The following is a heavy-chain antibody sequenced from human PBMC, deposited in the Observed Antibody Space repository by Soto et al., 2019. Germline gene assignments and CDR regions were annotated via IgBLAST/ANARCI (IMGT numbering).Heavy chain of an antibody. V-gene: IGHV3-23*01. Sequence: EVQLLESGGGLVQPGGSLRLSCAASGFTFSSYAMSWVRQAPGKGLEWVSAISGSGGSTYYADSVKGRFTISRDNSKNPLYMQMNSLRAEDTAVYYCAQGRVVVPAAPLEYWGQGTLVTVSS. CDR3: AQGRVVVPAAPLEY. CDR1: GFTFSSYA. J-gene: IGHJ4*02. CDR2: ISGSGGST. D-gene: IGHD2-2*01.